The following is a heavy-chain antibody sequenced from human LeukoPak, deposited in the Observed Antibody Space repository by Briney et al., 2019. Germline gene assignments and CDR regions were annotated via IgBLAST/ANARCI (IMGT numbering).Heavy chain of an antibody. Sequence: PGGSLRLSCAASGFTFSTNWMSWVRQAPGKGLEWVANIKPDGSDKYYVGSVEGRFTISRDNAKNSLYLQMNSLRAEDTAVYYCAISGSYYPYYFDYWGQGTLVTVSS. CDR2: IKPDGSDK. V-gene: IGHV3-7*01. CDR3: AISGSYYPYYFDY. D-gene: IGHD1-26*01. CDR1: GFTFSTNW. J-gene: IGHJ4*02.